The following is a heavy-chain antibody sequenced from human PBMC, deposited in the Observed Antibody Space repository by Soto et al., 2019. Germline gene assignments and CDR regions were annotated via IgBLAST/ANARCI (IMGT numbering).Heavy chain of an antibody. D-gene: IGHD6-13*01. CDR2: IIPIFGTA. CDR3: ARDRGPIAAAGSFWFDP. V-gene: IGHV1-69*13. J-gene: IGHJ5*02. CDR1: GGTFSSYA. Sequence: SVKVSCKASGGTFSSYAISWVRQAPGQGLEWMGGIIPIFGTANYAQKFQGRVTITADGSTSTAYMELSSLRSEDTAVYYCARDRGPIAAAGSFWFDPWGQGTLVTVSS.